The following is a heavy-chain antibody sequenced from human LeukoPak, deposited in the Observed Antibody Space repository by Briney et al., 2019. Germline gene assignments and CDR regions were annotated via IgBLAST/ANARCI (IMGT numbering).Heavy chain of an antibody. J-gene: IGHJ3*02. CDR1: GFTFSSYE. D-gene: IGHD2-21*02. CDR2: ISSSGSTI. V-gene: IGHV3-48*03. CDR3: ARVKGSDCYEVDI. Sequence: PGGTLRLSCAASGFTFSSYEMNWVRQAPGKGLEWVSYISSSGSTIYYADSVKGRFTISRDNAKNSLNLQMNSLRAEDTAVYYCARVKGSDCYEVDIGGQGTMVTVSS.